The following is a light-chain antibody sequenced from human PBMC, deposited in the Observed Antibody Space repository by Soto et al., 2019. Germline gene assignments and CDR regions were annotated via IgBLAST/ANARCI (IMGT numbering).Light chain of an antibody. V-gene: IGLV1-44*01. CDR1: SSNIGSRT. CDR3: AAWDDSLNGHV. J-gene: IGLJ2*01. CDR2: SNT. Sequence: QSVLTQTPSASGTPGQRITITSSGSSSNIGSRTVNWYQQFPGTAPKVLIYSNTQRPSGVPDRFSASKSGTTASLAISGLQSEDEADYYCAAWDDSLNGHVFGGGTKLTVL.